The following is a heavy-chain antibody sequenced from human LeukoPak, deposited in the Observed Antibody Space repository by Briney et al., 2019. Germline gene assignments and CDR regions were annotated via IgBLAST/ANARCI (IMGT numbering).Heavy chain of an antibody. J-gene: IGHJ6*03. CDR1: GYTFTSYD. CDR2: MNPNSGNT. CDR3: TRDYYDFWSGYWLGNYYYYMDV. V-gene: IGHV1-8*01. Sequence: GASVKVSCKASGYTFTSYDINWVRQATGQGLEWMGWMNPNSGNTGYAQKFQGRVTMTRNTSISTAYMELSSLRSEDTAVYYCTRDYYDFWSGYWLGNYYYYMDVWGKGTTVTVSS. D-gene: IGHD3-3*01.